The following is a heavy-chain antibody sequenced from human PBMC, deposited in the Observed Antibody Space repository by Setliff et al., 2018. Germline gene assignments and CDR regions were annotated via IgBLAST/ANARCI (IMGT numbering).Heavy chain of an antibody. D-gene: IGHD3-10*01. CDR2: MNPNSGNT. CDR1: GYTFTSYD. J-gene: IGHJ4*02. CDR3: ARGLLWFGELSW. V-gene: IGHV1-8*03. Sequence: ASVKVSCKASGYTFTSYDINWVRQATGQGLEWMGWMNPNSGNTDYAQKFQGRVTITRNTSISTSYMELSSLRSEDTAVYYCARGLLWFGELSWWGQGTLVTVSS.